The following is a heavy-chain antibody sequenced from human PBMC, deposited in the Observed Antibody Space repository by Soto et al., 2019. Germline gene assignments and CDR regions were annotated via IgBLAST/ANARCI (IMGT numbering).Heavy chain of an antibody. V-gene: IGHV4-4*07. J-gene: IGHJ6*02. CDR2: IYTSGST. Sequence: SETLSLTCTVSGSSISSYYWSWIRQPAGKGLEWIGRIYTSGSTNYNPSLTSRVTMSLDTSKNQFSLKLSSVTAADTAVYYSVRDHYSDSSGYCEYYCNYWMEVWGQGTKVTVSS. CDR1: GSSISSYY. CDR3: VRDHYSDSSGYCEYYCNYWMEV. D-gene: IGHD3-22*01.